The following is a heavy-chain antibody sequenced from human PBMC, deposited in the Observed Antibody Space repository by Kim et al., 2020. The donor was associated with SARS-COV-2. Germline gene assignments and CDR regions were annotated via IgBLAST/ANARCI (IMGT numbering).Heavy chain of an antibody. CDR2: ISSSGSTI. CDR1: GFTFSSYE. J-gene: IGHJ6*02. Sequence: GGSLRLSCAASGFTFSSYEMNWVRQAPGKGLEWVSYISSSGSTIYYADSVKGRFTISRDNAKNSLYLQMNSLRAEDTAVYYCARDPYSSSYNYYGMDVWGQGTAVTVCS. V-gene: IGHV3-48*03. D-gene: IGHD6-13*01. CDR3: ARDPYSSSYNYYGMDV.